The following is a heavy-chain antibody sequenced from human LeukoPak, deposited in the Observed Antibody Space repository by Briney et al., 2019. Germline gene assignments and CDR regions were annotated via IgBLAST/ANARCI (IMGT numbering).Heavy chain of an antibody. D-gene: IGHD3-3*01. J-gene: IGHJ4*02. CDR1: GFTFSSYS. CDR3: ARDSLRFLEWLLYPYYFDC. CDR2: ISSSSSYI. V-gene: IGHV3-21*01. Sequence: GGSLRLSCAASGFTFSSYSMNWVRQAPGKGLEWVSSISSSSSYIYYADSVKGRFTISRDNAKNSLYLQMNGLRAEDTAVYYCARDSLRFLEWLLYPYYFDCWGQGTLVTVSS.